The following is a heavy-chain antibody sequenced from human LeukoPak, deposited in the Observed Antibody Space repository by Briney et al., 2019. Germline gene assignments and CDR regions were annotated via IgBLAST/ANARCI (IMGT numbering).Heavy chain of an antibody. V-gene: IGHV4-59*12. J-gene: IGHJ4*02. Sequence: SETLSLTCTVSGGSISSYYWSWIRQPPGKGLEWIGYIYYSGSTYYNPSLKSRVTISVDTSKNQFSLKLSSVTAADTAVYYCARGQDIVVVPAAHDGGDYFDYWGQGTLVTVSS. CDR2: IYYSGST. D-gene: IGHD2-2*01. CDR1: GGSISSYY. CDR3: ARGQDIVVVPAAHDGGDYFDY.